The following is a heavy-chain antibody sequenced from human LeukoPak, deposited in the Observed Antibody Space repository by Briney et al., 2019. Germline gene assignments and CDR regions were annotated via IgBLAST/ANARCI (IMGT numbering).Heavy chain of an antibody. CDR2: IYHSGTT. D-gene: IGHD2-2*01. Sequence: SETLSLTCTVSGYSISSGYYWGWIRQPPGKGLEWIGEIYHSGTTYYNPSLKSRVTISIDTSKNQFSLKLSSVTAADTAVYYCAGDPGLSTMRFDSWGQGTLVTVSS. J-gene: IGHJ4*02. CDR1: GYSISSGYY. V-gene: IGHV4-38-2*02. CDR3: AGDPGLSTMRFDS.